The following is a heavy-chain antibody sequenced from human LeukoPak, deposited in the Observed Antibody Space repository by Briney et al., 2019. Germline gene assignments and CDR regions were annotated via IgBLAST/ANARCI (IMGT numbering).Heavy chain of an antibody. CDR3: ARDVRYNWNGPPGY. D-gene: IGHD1-20*01. V-gene: IGHV1-18*04. Sequence: ASVKVSFKASGYTFTSYGISWVRQAPGQGLEWMGWISAYNGNTNYAQKLQGRVTMTTDTSTSTAYMELRSLRSDDTAVYYCARDVRYNWNGPPGYWGQGTLVTVSS. J-gene: IGHJ4*02. CDR2: ISAYNGNT. CDR1: GYTFTSYG.